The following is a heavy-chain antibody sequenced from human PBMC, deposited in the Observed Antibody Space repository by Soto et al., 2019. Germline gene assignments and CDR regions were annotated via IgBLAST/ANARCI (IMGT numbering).Heavy chain of an antibody. D-gene: IGHD1-26*01. Sequence: GASVKVSCKASGYAITAYYIHWLRQAPGQGLEWMGWVDPRTGGAIYAQKFQDRVTMTRDTSISTVYMDLSGLRSDDTALYYCARDDYGIYPYWGQGTLVTVSS. CDR2: VDPRTGGA. V-gene: IGHV1-2*02. CDR3: ARDDYGIYPY. J-gene: IGHJ4*02. CDR1: GYAITAYY.